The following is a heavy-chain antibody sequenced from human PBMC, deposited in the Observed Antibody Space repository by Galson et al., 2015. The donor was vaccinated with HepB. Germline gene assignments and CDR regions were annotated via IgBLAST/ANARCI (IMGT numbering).Heavy chain of an antibody. Sequence: SLRLSCAASGFIFSAHYMTWVRQAPGQGLEWVARTKNKRNGYTTEYAASVEGRFTISRDDSKNSLYLQMNSLKTEDTAMYYCSRWSAGAQDYWGQGTLVTGSS. V-gene: IGHV3-72*01. J-gene: IGHJ4*02. CDR3: SRWSAGAQDY. CDR2: TKNKRNGYTT. D-gene: IGHD1-26*01. CDR1: GFIFSAHY.